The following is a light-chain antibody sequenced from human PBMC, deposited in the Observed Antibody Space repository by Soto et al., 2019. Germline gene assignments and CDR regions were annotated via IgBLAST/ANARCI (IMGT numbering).Light chain of an antibody. CDR1: PSVTNY. V-gene: IGKV3-11*01. J-gene: IGKJ5*01. Sequence: EIVLTQSPATLSLSPGERATLSCRASPSVTNYLAWYQQKPGQAPRLVTYGAFNRATGIPARFSGSGSGTDFTLTISSLEPEDFAVYYCQQRNIWPPVTFGQGTRLEI. CDR3: QQRNIWPPVT. CDR2: GAF.